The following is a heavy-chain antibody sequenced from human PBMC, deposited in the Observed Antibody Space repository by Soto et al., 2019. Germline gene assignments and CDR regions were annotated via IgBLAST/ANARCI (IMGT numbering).Heavy chain of an antibody. V-gene: IGHV5-51*01. CDR2: IYPNDSDK. CDR1: GYTFTTFW. CDR3: ARKPRYYNGMDV. Sequence: PGESLKISCKTSGYTFTTFWIGWVRQRPGKGLEWMGIIYPNDSDKSYNPSFQGQVTMSVDKSITTAYLQWSSLRASDTAMYYCARKPRYYNGMDVWGQGTTV. J-gene: IGHJ6*02.